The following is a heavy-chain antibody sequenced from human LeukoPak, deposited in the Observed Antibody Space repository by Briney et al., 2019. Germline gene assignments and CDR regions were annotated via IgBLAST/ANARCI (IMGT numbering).Heavy chain of an antibody. V-gene: IGHV4-4*07. Sequence: SETLSLTCSVSGGSISSYYWHWIRQPAGKGLEWIGRIYTSGSTTYNPSLKSRVTMSVDTSKNQCSLKLSSVAAADTAVYYCSRGARTAAGTFYFDYWGQGTLVTVSS. CDR3: SRGARTAAGTFYFDY. J-gene: IGHJ4*02. D-gene: IGHD6-13*01. CDR2: IYTSGST. CDR1: GGSISSYY.